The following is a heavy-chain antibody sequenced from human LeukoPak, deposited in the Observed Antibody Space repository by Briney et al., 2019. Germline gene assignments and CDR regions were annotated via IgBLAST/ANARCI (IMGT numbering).Heavy chain of an antibody. Sequence: ASVKVSCKASGYTFTGYYMHWVRQAPGQGLEWMGRINPNSGGTNYAQKFQGRVTMTRDSSIMTAYMELSRLRSDDTAVYYCARIQLWFNDKPDYWGQGTLVTVSS. CDR1: GYTFTGYY. D-gene: IGHD5-18*01. CDR2: INPNSGGT. V-gene: IGHV1-2*06. J-gene: IGHJ4*02. CDR3: ARIQLWFNDKPDY.